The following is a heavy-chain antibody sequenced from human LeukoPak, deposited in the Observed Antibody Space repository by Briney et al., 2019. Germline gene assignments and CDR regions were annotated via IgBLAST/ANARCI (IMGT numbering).Heavy chain of an antibody. J-gene: IGHJ4*02. V-gene: IGHV1-46*01. CDR2: INPSGGGT. D-gene: IGHD2-2*01. Sequence: ASVKVSCKASGYTFTSYYMHWVRQAPGQGLEWMGIINPSGGGTTYAQKFQGRVTMTRDMSTSTVYMELSSLRSEDTAVYYCARSYQLLNTCFDYWGQGTLVTVSS. CDR1: GYTFTSYY. CDR3: ARSYQLLNTCFDY.